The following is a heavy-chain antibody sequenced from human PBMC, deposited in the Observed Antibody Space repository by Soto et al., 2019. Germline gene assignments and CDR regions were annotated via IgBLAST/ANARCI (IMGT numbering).Heavy chain of an antibody. V-gene: IGHV1-69*01. Sequence: QVQLVQSGAEVKKPGSSVKVSCKASGGTFSSYAISWVRQAPGQGLEWMGGIIPIFGTANYAQKFQGRVTITADESTSTAYMELNSLRSEETAVYYCARDGRYCSGGSCYLGCWGQGTLVTVSS. CDR1: GGTFSSYA. J-gene: IGHJ4*02. D-gene: IGHD2-15*01. CDR2: IIPIFGTA. CDR3: ARDGRYCSGGSCYLGC.